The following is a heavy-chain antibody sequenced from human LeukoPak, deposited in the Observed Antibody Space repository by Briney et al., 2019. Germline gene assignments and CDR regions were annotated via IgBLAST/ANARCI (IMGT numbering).Heavy chain of an antibody. J-gene: IGHJ3*02. CDR3: AAGKDVVGSPVGAFDI. CDR2: TYTNGRT. Sequence: SETLSLTCTVSGGSISSSSYYWGWIRQPPGKGLEWIGSTYTNGRTFYNPSLASRLTTSVDTSTNQISLRLTSATVADTAVFYCAAGKDVVGSPVGAFDIWGQGTMVTVSS. V-gene: IGHV4-39*07. D-gene: IGHD2-2*01. CDR1: GGSISSSSYY.